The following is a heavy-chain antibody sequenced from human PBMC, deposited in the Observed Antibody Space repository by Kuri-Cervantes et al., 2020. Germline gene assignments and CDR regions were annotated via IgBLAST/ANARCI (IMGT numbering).Heavy chain of an antibody. J-gene: IGHJ3*02. CDR1: GGSINNYY. Sequence: SCTVSGGSINNYYWNWIRQHPGKGLEWIGYIYYSGSTYYNPSLKSRVTISVDTSKNQFSLKLSSVTAADTAVYYCARGELNSRRAFDIWGQGTMVTVSS. D-gene: IGHD1-7*01. CDR2: IYYSGST. V-gene: IGHV4-31*02. CDR3: ARGELNSRRAFDI.